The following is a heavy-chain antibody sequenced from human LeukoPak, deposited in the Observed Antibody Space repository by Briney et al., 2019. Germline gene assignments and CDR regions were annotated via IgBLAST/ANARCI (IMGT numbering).Heavy chain of an antibody. CDR3: AKDGGRRDWFDP. D-gene: IGHD3-16*01. V-gene: IGHV3-23*01. J-gene: IGHJ5*02. Sequence: GGSLRLSCTASGFTFSSYAMSWVRQAPGKGLEWVSAISGSGGSTYYADSVKGRFTISRDNSKNTLYLQMNSLRAEDTAVYYCAKDGGRRDWFDPWGQGTLVTVSS. CDR1: GFTFSSYA. CDR2: ISGSGGST.